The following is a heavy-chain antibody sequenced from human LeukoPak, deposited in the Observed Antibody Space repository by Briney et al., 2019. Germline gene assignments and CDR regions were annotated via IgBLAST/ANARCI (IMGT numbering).Heavy chain of an antibody. CDR1: GYTFTSYG. CDR2: IIPIFGTA. V-gene: IGHV1-69*13. D-gene: IGHD3-10*01. Sequence: SVKVSCKASGYTFTSYGISWVRQAPGQGLEWMGGIIPIFGTANYAQKFQGRVTITADESTSTAYMELSSLRSEDAAVYYCARVDLWPPAYWFDPWGQGTLVTVSS. CDR3: ARVDLWPPAYWFDP. J-gene: IGHJ5*02.